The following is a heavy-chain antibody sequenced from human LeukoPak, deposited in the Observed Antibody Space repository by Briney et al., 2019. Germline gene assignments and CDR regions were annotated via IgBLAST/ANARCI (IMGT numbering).Heavy chain of an antibody. J-gene: IGHJ4*02. CDR1: GGSFSGYY. CDR3: ARDTAMVIDY. V-gene: IGHV4-34*01. CDR2: INHSGST. Sequence: SETLSLTCAVYGGSFSGYYWSWIRQPPGKGLEWIGEINHSGSTNYNPSLKSRVTISVDTSKNQFSLKLSSVTAADTAVYYCARDTAMVIDYWGQRTLVTVSS. D-gene: IGHD5-18*01.